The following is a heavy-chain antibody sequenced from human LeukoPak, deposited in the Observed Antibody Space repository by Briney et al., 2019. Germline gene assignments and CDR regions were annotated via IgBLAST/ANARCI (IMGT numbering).Heavy chain of an antibody. D-gene: IGHD6-19*01. CDR3: ARVVQMSSGWYFDY. CDR1: GYTFTSYG. V-gene: IGHV1-18*01. Sequence: ASVKVSCKASGYTFTSYGISWVRQAPGQGLEWMGWISAYNGNTKNAQKFRGRVTMTTDTSTITAYMELRSLRSDDTAVYYCARVVQMSSGWYFDYWGQGALVTVSS. J-gene: IGHJ4*02. CDR2: ISAYNGNT.